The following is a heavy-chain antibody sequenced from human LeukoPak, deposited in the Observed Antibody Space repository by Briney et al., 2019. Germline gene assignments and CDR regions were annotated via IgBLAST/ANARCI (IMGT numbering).Heavy chain of an antibody. V-gene: IGHV1-46*01. CDR1: GYTFTGYY. Sequence: ASVKVSCKASGYTFTGYYMHWVRQAPGQGLEWMGIINPSGGSTSYAQKFQGRVTMTRDTSTSTVYMELSSLRSEDTAVYYCARDIGNYYDSLNWFDPWGQGTLVTVSS. J-gene: IGHJ5*02. CDR2: INPSGGST. D-gene: IGHD3-22*01. CDR3: ARDIGNYYDSLNWFDP.